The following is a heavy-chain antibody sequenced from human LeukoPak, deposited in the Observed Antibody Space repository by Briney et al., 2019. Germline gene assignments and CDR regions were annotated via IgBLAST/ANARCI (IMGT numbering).Heavy chain of an antibody. D-gene: IGHD3-22*01. CDR1: GVSISGYY. Sequence: SETLSLTCTVSGVSISGYYWSWIRRPPGKGLEWIGHIYYSGSADYNASLKSRATMFVDTSKNEFSLTLRSVTAADTAVYYCARVGDSSGYSVLDSWGQGTLVTVSS. CDR3: ARVGDSSGYSVLDS. J-gene: IGHJ4*02. CDR2: IYYSGSA. V-gene: IGHV4-59*01.